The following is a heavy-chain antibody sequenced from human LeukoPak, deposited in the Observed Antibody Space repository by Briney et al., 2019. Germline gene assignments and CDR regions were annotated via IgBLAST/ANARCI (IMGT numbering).Heavy chain of an antibody. J-gene: IGHJ4*02. CDR1: GGSVSSGNYY. D-gene: IGHD4-17*01. CDR2: IYYTGSI. Sequence: SETLSLTCTVSGGSVSSGNYYWSWIRQPPGKGLEWIGYIYYTGSINYNPSLTSRVTISVDTSKNQLSLKLSSVTAADTAVYYCARGGDDYGDYTFDYWGQGTLVTLSS. CDR3: ARGGDDYGDYTFDY. V-gene: IGHV4-61*01.